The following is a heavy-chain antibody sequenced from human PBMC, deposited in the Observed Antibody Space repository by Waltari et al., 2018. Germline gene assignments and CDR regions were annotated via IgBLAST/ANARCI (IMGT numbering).Heavy chain of an antibody. CDR3: ARQPFGVVLGCDY. CDR1: GFTFSSYS. J-gene: IGHJ4*02. CDR2: ISSSSSTI. D-gene: IGHD3-3*01. Sequence: EVQLVESGGGLVQPGGSLRLSCAASGFTFSSYSMNWVRRAPGKGLGWVSYISSSSSTIYYADSVKGRFTISRDNAKNSLYLQMNSLRAEDTAVYYCARQPFGVVLGCDYWGQGTLVTVSS. V-gene: IGHV3-48*01.